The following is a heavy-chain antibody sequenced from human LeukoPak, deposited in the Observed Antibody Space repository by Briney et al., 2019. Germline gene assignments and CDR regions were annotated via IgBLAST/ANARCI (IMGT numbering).Heavy chain of an antibody. V-gene: IGHV4-39*07. J-gene: IGHJ3*02. Sequence: SETLSLTCTVSGGSISSSSYYWGWIRQPPGKGLEWIGSVYYTGASYYNPSLKSRVTISIDTSKKHFSLKLTSVTAADTAVYYCARDKDGGSGSYYIDIWGQGTMVTVSS. CDR1: GGSISSSSYY. CDR2: VYYTGAS. D-gene: IGHD3-10*01. CDR3: ARDKDGGSGSYYIDI.